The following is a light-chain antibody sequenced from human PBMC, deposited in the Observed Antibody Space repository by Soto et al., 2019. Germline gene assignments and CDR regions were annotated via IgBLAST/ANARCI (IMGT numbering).Light chain of an antibody. J-gene: IGLJ2*01. Sequence: QSVLTQPASVSGSPGQSITISCTGTSSDVGSYNLVSWYQQHPGKAPKLMIYEGSKRPSGVSNRFSGSKSCNTASLTISGLQAEDEAYYYCCSYAGSSTFHVVFGGGTKVTVL. CDR3: CSYAGSSTFHVV. V-gene: IGLV2-23*03. CDR1: SSDVGSYNL. CDR2: EGS.